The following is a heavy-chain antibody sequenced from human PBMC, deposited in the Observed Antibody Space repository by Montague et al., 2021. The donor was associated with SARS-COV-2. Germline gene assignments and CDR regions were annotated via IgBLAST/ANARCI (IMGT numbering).Heavy chain of an antibody. CDR1: GGSVSSGGYY. V-gene: IGHV4-61*08. D-gene: IGHD6-13*01. CDR2: IYYSGST. Sequence: SETLSLTCTVSGGSVSSGGYYWSWIRQPPGKGLEWIGRIYYSGSTNYXPSLKSRVTISLDTSKNQFSLKLTSVTAADTAVYYCARVSLAAAATRSDYWGQGTLVTVSS. J-gene: IGHJ4*02. CDR3: ARVSLAAAATRSDY.